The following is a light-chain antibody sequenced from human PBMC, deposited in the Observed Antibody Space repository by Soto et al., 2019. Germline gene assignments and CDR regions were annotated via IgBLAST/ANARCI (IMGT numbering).Light chain of an antibody. CDR3: LQDYNYPWT. CDR1: QGIRND. Sequence: AIQMTQSPSSLPACVGDRVTISCRASQGIRNDLGWYQQKPGRAPKLLIYSASILQRGVPSRFSGSGSGTDFTLTIDNVQPEDLATYYCLQDYNYPWTFGQGTKVDIK. CDR2: SAS. V-gene: IGKV1-6*01. J-gene: IGKJ1*01.